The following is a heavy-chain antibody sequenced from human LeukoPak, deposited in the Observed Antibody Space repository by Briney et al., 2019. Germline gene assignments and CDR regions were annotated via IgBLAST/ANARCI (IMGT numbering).Heavy chain of an antibody. J-gene: IGHJ6*04. CDR1: GFTVSSNY. CDR3: RLDYYYGMDV. Sequence: GGSLRLSCAASGFTVSSNYMSWVRQAPGKGLEWVSVIYSGGSTYYADSVKGRFTISRDNSKNTLYLQMNSLRAEDTAVYYARLDYYYGMDVWGKGTTVTVSS. CDR2: IYSGGST. V-gene: IGHV3-53*01.